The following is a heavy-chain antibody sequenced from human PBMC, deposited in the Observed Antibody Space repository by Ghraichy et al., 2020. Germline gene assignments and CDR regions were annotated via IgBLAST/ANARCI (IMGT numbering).Heavy chain of an antibody. CDR2: ISSSSSTI. CDR3: ASSGSYQGDAFDI. V-gene: IGHV3-48*01. CDR1: GFTFSSYS. D-gene: IGHD1-26*01. Sequence: GGSLRLSCAASGFTFSSYSMNWVRQAPGKGLEWVSYISSSSSTIYYADSVKGRFTISRDNAKNSLYLQMNSLRAEDTAVYYCASSGSYQGDAFDIWGQGTMVTVSS. J-gene: IGHJ3*02.